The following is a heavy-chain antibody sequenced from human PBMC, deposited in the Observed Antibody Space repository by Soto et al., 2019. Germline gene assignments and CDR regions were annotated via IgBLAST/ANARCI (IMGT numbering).Heavy chain of an antibody. CDR1: GGSISSGGYY. CDR2: IYYSGST. CDR3: ARGPYDYGDFQAFDY. D-gene: IGHD4-17*01. V-gene: IGHV4-31*03. J-gene: IGHJ4*02. Sequence: QVQLQESGPGLVKPSQTLSLTCTVSGGSISSGGYYWSWIRQHPGKGLEWIGYIYYSGSTYYNPSLKSRVTISVDTSKNQFSVKLSSVTAADTAVYYCARGPYDYGDFQAFDYWGQGTLVTVSS.